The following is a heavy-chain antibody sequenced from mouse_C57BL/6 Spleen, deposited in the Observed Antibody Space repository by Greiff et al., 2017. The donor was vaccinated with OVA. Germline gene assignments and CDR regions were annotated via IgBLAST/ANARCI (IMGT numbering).Heavy chain of an antibody. J-gene: IGHJ4*01. CDR3: ARNGYYGSIPHAMDY. CDR2: IWSGGST. CDR1: GFSLTSYG. D-gene: IGHD1-1*01. V-gene: IGHV2-2*01. Sequence: VKLMESGPGLVQPSQSLSITCTVSGFSLTSYGVHWVRQSPGKGLEWLGVIWSGGSTDYNAAFISRLSISKDNSNSQVFFKMNSLQADDTAIYYCARNGYYGSIPHAMDYWGQGTSVTVSS.